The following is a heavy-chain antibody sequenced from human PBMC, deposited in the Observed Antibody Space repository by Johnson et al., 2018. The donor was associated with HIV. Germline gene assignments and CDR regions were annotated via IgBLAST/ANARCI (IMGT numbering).Heavy chain of an antibody. CDR2: ISYDGSNK. CDR1: GFTFSSHS. V-gene: IGHV3-30-3*01. D-gene: IGHD2-15*01. Sequence: QVQLVESGGGVVQPGRSLRLSCAASGFTFSSHSMYWVRQAPGKGLEWVAVISYDGSNKYYADSVKGRFTISRDNSKNTLYLQMNSLRAEDTAVYYCASSAPGLLPNDAFDIWGQGTMVTVSS. CDR3: ASSAPGLLPNDAFDI. J-gene: IGHJ3*02.